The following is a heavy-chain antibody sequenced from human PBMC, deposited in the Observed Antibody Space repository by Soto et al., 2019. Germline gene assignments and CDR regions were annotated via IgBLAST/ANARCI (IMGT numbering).Heavy chain of an antibody. D-gene: IGHD1-7*01. CDR1: GFTFSSYG. Sequence: GGSLRLSCAASGFTFSSYGLHWVRQAPGKGLEWVAVISYDGSNKYYADSVKGRFTISRDNSKNTLYLQMNSLRAEDTAVYYCAKDSELPGSFDYWGQGTLVTVS. V-gene: IGHV3-30*18. CDR2: ISYDGSNK. J-gene: IGHJ4*02. CDR3: AKDSELPGSFDY.